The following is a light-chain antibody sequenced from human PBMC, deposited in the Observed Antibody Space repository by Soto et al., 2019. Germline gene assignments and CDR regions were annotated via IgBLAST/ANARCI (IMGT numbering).Light chain of an antibody. CDR1: SSDVVTYKY. J-gene: IGLJ2*01. CDR2: EVS. Sequence: QSALTQPASVSGSPGQSIAISCTGTSSDVVTYKYVSWYQQHPGKAPKLMIYEVSIRPSGVSDRFSGSKSGNTASLTISVLRPEDEAYYYCCSYAGSTTRVVFGGGTKLTVL. V-gene: IGLV2-14*01. CDR3: CSYAGSTTRVV.